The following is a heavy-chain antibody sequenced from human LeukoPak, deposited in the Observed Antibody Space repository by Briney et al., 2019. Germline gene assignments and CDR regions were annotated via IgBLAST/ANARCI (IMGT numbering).Heavy chain of an antibody. J-gene: IGHJ2*01. V-gene: IGHV3-11*03. D-gene: IGHD6-19*01. CDR1: GFTFSDYH. CDR3: ARAIAVTPWYFDL. CDR2: IRSSGSDT. Sequence: GGSLRLACAASGFTFSDYHMSWNRQALGKGLEWISYIRSSGSDTNYADSVRGRFTISRDNAKNSLYLQMNSLRAEDTAVYYCARAIAVTPWYFDLWGRGTLVTVSS.